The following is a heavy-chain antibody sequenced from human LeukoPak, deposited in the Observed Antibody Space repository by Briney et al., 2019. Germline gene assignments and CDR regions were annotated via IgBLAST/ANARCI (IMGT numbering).Heavy chain of an antibody. J-gene: IGHJ6*03. D-gene: IGHD5-18*01. CDR3: ARCHGRGYSYGYLYYYYYMDV. V-gene: IGHV1-18*01. Sequence: ASVKVSCKASGYTFTIYGISWVRQAPGQGLEWMGWISAYNGNTNYAQKLQGRVTMTTDTSTSTAYMELRSLRSDDTAVYYCARCHGRGYSYGYLYYYYYMDVWGKGTTVTVSS. CDR2: ISAYNGNT. CDR1: GYTFTIYG.